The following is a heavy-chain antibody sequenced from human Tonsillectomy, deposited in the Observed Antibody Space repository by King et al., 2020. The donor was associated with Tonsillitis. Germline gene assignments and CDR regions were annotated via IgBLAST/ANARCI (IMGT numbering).Heavy chain of an antibody. Sequence: QVQLQEAGPGLVKPSQTLSLTCTVSGGSISSGVYYCGWIRQHPGEGLEGIGYIHSSGSTYNNPSRKSRLIIAVHTSKNQFSLKLSSVTAADTAEYYCARLQLTMVRGVTIDYWGQGTLVTVSS. CDR2: IHSSGST. CDR3: ARLQLTMVRGVTIDY. V-gene: IGHV4-31*03. D-gene: IGHD3-10*01. CDR1: GGSISSGVYY. J-gene: IGHJ4*02.